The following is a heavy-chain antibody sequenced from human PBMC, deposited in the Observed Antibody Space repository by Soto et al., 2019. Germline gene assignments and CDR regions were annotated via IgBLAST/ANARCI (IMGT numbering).Heavy chain of an antibody. J-gene: IGHJ5*02. CDR1: GGSISSGDYY. Sequence: QVQLQESGPGLVKPSQTLSLTCTVSGGSISSGDYYWSWIRQPPGKGLEWIGYIDYSGSTYYNTSLKTRDTISVDTSKNQFALKLSSVTAADTAVYYCASRWSADDNWFDPWGQGTLVTVSS. D-gene: IGHD6-13*01. V-gene: IGHV4-30-4*01. CDR2: IDYSGST. CDR3: ASRWSADDNWFDP.